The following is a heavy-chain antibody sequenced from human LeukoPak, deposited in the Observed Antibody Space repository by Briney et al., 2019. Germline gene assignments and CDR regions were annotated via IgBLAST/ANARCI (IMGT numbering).Heavy chain of an antibody. D-gene: IGHD3-10*01. CDR1: GFTVSSNY. CDR3: ASQGSGSGNLYYYYMDV. Sequence: GGSPRLSCAASGFTVSSNYMSWVRQAPGKGLEWVSVIYSGGSTYYADSVKGRFTISRDNSKNTLYLQMNSLRAEDTAVYYCASQGSGSGNLYYYYMDVWGKGTTVTVSS. CDR2: IYSGGST. V-gene: IGHV3-53*01. J-gene: IGHJ6*03.